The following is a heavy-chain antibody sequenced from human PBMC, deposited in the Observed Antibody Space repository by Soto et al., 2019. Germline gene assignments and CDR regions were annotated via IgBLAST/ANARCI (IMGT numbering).Heavy chain of an antibody. V-gene: IGHV4-30-2*06. Sequence: ASETLSLTCTVSGGSISSGYSWTWIRQSPGKGLKWIGYTYQSGSAYYNPSLKSRVTISVDRSKNQFSLNMTSVTAADTAVYYCARDYYGMDVWGQGTTVTVSS. CDR2: TYQSGSA. CDR3: ARDYYGMDV. CDR1: GGSISSGYS. J-gene: IGHJ6*02.